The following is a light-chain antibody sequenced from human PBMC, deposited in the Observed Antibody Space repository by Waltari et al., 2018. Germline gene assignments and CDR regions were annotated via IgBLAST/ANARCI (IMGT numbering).Light chain of an antibody. CDR1: QSVSSSY. Sequence: EIVLTQSPGHLSLSPGERATLSCRASQSVSSSYLAWYQQKPGQAPRLLSYGASSRATGIPDRFSGSGSGTDFTLTISRLEPEDFAVYYCQQYGSSPPTFGQGTKVEIK. V-gene: IGKV3-20*01. CDR3: QQYGSSPPT. CDR2: GAS. J-gene: IGKJ1*01.